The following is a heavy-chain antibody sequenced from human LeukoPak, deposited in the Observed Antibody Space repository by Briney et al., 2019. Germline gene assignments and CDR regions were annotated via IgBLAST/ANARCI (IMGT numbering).Heavy chain of an antibody. CDR1: RFTFSSYS. Sequence: PGGSLRLSCAASRFTFSSYSMNWVRQAPGKGLEWVSSISSSSSYIYYADSVKGRFTISRDNAKNSLYLQMNSLRAEDTAVYYCARMGHYDSSGYYWVYWGQGTLVTVSS. CDR2: ISSSSSYI. CDR3: ARMGHYDSSGYYWVY. D-gene: IGHD3-22*01. J-gene: IGHJ4*02. V-gene: IGHV3-21*01.